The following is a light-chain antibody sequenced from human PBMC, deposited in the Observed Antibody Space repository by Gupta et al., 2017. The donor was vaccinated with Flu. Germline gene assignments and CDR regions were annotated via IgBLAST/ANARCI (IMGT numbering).Light chain of an antibody. CDR3: NQPVQTPYT. V-gene: IGKV2-28*01. J-gene: IGKJ2*01. Sequence: DIVMTQSPLSLPVTPGEPASISCRASQSLLHSNGYNYLDWYLQKPGHAPQLLIYLGSNRTSGVPDRFSGSGSGTDFTLKISRVEAEDVGTYYCNQPVQTPYTFGQGTRMDI. CDR2: LGS. CDR1: QSLLHSNGYNY.